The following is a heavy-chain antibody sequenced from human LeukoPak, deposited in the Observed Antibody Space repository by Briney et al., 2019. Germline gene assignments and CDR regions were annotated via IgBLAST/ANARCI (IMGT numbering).Heavy chain of an antibody. J-gene: IGHJ3*02. CDR1: GFTFDDYA. CDR2: ISWNSGSI. CDR3: TNDAFDI. V-gene: IGHV3-9*03. Sequence: GGSLRLSCAASGFTFDDYATHWVRQAPGKGLEWVSGISWNSGSIGYADSVKGRFTISRDNAKNSLYLQMNSLRAEDMALYYCTNDAFDIWGQGTMVTVSS.